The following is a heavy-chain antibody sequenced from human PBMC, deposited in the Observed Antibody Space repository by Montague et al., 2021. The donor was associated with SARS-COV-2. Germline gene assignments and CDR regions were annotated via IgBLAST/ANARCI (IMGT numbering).Heavy chain of an antibody. Sequence: SLRLSCAASGFTFSNYDMNWVRQAPGNGPEWISYISTSAYTTSYAGSVKGRFTISRDNGKNSLYLQMNSLRVEDTAVYYCTRDYRSIVGDGLDIWGQGTKVTASS. CDR3: TRDYRSIVGDGLDI. V-gene: IGHV3-48*03. CDR1: GFTFSNYD. CDR2: ISTSAYTT. J-gene: IGHJ3*02. D-gene: IGHD3-16*02.